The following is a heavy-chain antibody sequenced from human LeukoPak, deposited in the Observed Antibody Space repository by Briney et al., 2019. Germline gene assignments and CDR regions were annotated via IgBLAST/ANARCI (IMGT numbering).Heavy chain of an antibody. CDR2: ISGSGTNT. J-gene: IGHJ4*02. Sequence: GGSLRLSCAASGFTFSSYAMTWVRQAPGKGLEWVSAISGSGTNTYYADSVKGRFTISRDNSKNTLYLQMNSLRAEDTAVYYCARLLNDYGDYVRIYWGQGTLVTVSS. CDR1: GFTFSSYA. CDR3: ARLLNDYGDYVRIY. D-gene: IGHD4-17*01. V-gene: IGHV3-23*01.